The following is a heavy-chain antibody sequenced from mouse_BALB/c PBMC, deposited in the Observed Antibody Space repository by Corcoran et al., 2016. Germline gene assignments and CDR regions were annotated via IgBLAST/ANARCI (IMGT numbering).Heavy chain of an antibody. J-gene: IGHJ4*01. D-gene: IGHD2-14*01. CDR2: IDPENGNT. CDR3: AHYYRYAMDY. V-gene: IGHV14-1*02. CDR1: GFNIKDYY. Sequence: EVQLQQSGAELVRPGALVKLSCKASGFNIKDYYMHWVKQSPEQGLEWIGWIDPENGNTIYDPKFQGKASITADTSSNTAYLQLSSLTSEDTAVYYCAHYYRYAMDYWGQGTSVTVSS.